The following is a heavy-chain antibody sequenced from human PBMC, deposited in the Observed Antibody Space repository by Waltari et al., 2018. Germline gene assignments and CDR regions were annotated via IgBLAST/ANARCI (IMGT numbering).Heavy chain of an antibody. J-gene: IGHJ4*02. CDR3: ARDGLYSSGWYVDY. Sequence: EVQLVESGGGLVKPGGSLRLSCAASGFTFRSYRMNWVRQAPGKGLEWVSSISISSSYIYYADSVKGRFTISRDNAKNSLYLQMNSLRAEDTAVYYCARDGLYSSGWYVDYWGQGTLVTVSS. V-gene: IGHV3-21*01. CDR1: GFTFRSYR. D-gene: IGHD6-19*01. CDR2: ISISSSYI.